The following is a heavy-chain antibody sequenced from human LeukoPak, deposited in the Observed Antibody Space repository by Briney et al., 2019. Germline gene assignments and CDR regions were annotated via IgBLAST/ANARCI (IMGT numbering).Heavy chain of an antibody. CDR2: ISAGDST. CDR3: AKRRCERQYQLLPICWFDP. D-gene: IGHD2-2*01. CDR1: GFTFSSYA. J-gene: IGHJ5*02. V-gene: IGHV3-23*01. Sequence: QPGGSLRLSCAASGFTFSSYAMSWVRQAPGKGLEWVSTISAGDSTYYPDSVKGRFTISRDNSKNTLYLQMNSLRAEDTAVYYCAKRRCERQYQLLPICWFDPWGQGTLVTVSS.